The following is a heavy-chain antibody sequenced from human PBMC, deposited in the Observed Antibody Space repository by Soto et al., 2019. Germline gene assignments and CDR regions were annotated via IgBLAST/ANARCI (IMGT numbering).Heavy chain of an antibody. Sequence: QVQLVESGGGVVQPGRSLRLSCSASGFTFSAYGMHWVRQAPGKGPEWVAIIWHDGSQKYYAESVKGRFIISRDNSKDTLYLQMNNLRVEDTAVYYCARPGTDCSGGSCYFVPEYFQLWGRGTLVSVSS. D-gene: IGHD2-15*01. CDR2: IWHDGSQK. J-gene: IGHJ1*01. CDR1: GFTFSAYG. V-gene: IGHV3-33*01. CDR3: ARPGTDCSGGSCYFVPEYFQL.